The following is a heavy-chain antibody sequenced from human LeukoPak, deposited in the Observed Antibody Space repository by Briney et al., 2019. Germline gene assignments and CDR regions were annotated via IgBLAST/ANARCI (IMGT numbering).Heavy chain of an antibody. D-gene: IGHD6-13*01. Sequence: ASVKVSCKASGGTFSSYAISWVRQAPGQGLEWMGWISAYNGNTNYAQKLQGRVTMTTDTSTSTAYMELRSLRSDDTAVYYCARDYSSSWYGEKFFDSWGQGILVTVSS. V-gene: IGHV1-18*01. CDR3: ARDYSSSWYGEKFFDS. J-gene: IGHJ4*02. CDR2: ISAYNGNT. CDR1: GGTFSSYA.